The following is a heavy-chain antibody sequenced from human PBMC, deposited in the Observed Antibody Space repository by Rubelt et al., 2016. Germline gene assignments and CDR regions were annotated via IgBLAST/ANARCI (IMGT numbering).Heavy chain of an antibody. CDR2: LWFDGSNE. J-gene: IGHJ3*01. V-gene: IGHV3-33*01. CDR3: ARGGGSGYDWGDAFDV. D-gene: IGHD5-12*01. Sequence: VAHLWFDGSNEDYAESVKGRITISRDNAKNSLYLQMNSLRAEDTALYYCARGGGSGYDWGDAFDVWGQGTMVTVSS.